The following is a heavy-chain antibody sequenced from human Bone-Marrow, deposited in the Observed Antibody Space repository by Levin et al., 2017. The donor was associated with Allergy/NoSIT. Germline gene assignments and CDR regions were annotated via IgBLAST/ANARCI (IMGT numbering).Heavy chain of an antibody. Sequence: RSQTLSLTCTVSGGSISSSSYYWGWIRQPPGKGLEWIGSIYYSGSTYYNPSLKSRVTISVDTSKNQFSLKLSSVTAADTAVYYCARLSPFIPPETKDIVVVPAGGGEGFDIWGQGTMVTVSS. CDR1: GGSISSSSYY. CDR3: ARLSPFIPPETKDIVVVPAGGGEGFDI. J-gene: IGHJ3*02. CDR2: IYYSGST. D-gene: IGHD2-2*01. V-gene: IGHV4-39*01.